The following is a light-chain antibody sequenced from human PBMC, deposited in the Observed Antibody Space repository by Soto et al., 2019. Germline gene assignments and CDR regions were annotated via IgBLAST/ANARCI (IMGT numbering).Light chain of an antibody. CDR2: EGN. V-gene: IGLV2-23*01. Sequence: QSALTQPASVSASPGQSITLSCTGTSSDVGSYNLVSWYQQHPGKAPKLMIYEGNKRPSGVSDRFSGSKSGNTASLTISGLQAEDEADYYCCSYAGSTAYVALGGGTKVTVL. J-gene: IGLJ2*01. CDR3: CSYAGSTAYVA. CDR1: SSDVGSYNL.